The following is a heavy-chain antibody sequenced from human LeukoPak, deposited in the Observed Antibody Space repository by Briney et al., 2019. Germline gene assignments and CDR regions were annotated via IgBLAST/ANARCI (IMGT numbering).Heavy chain of an antibody. D-gene: IGHD3-3*01. J-gene: IGHJ5*02. V-gene: IGHV3-21*01. CDR3: ARDPTWSGYYPTPGWFDP. CDR1: GFTFSSYW. Sequence: GGSLRLSCAASGFTFSSYWMNWVRQAPGKGLEWVSSISSSSSYIYYADSVKGRFTISRDNAKNSLYLQMNSLRAEDTAVYYCARDPTWSGYYPTPGWFDPWGQGTLVTVSP. CDR2: ISSSSSYI.